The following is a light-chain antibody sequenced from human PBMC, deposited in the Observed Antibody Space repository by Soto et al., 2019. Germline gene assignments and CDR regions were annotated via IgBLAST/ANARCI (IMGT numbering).Light chain of an antibody. CDR3: TSYAGSNIWV. Sequence: QSALTQPPSASGSPGQSVTISCTGSSSDVGGYNYVSWYQHHPGKAPKLIIYEVTKRPSGVPDRFSGSKSGNTASLTVSGLQPEDEADYYCTSYAGSNIWVFGGGTKLTVL. CDR2: EVT. CDR1: SSDVGGYNY. V-gene: IGLV2-8*01. J-gene: IGLJ3*02.